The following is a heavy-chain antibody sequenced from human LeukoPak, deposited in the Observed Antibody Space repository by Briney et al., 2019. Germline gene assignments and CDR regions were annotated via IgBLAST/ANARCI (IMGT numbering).Heavy chain of an antibody. CDR3: AIMHGYYDGSGYWVQ. CDR1: GFTFGSYA. CDR2: ISPNADRT. V-gene: IGHV3-23*01. J-gene: IGHJ4*02. Sequence: GGSLRPSCAASGFTFGSYAMSWVRQAPGKALEWVSFISPNADRTSKADSVEGRFTISRDNPRNTLYLQMNSLRDDDTAVYYCAIMHGYYDGSGYWVQWGQGTLVTVSS. D-gene: IGHD3-22*01.